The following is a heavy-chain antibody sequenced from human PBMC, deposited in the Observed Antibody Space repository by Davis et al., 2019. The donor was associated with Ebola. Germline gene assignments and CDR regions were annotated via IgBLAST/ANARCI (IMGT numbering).Heavy chain of an antibody. Sequence: SETLSPTCTVPGGSVTSSSFFWAWIRQPPGKGLEWIGAVYYSGMTYYNPSLKSRLTISVDTSKNQFSLKLTPVTAADTAVYYCARSCSVSCSSFDSWGQGTPVTVSS. D-gene: IGHD2-15*01. CDR3: ARSCSVSCSSFDS. J-gene: IGHJ4*02. CDR2: VYYSGMT. V-gene: IGHV4-39*07. CDR1: GGSVTSSSFF.